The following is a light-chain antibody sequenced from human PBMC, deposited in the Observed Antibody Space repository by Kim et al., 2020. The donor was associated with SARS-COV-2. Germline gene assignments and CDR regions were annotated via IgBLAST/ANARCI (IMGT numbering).Light chain of an antibody. CDR1: HSVSSN. Sequence: YPGESATRSCRASHSVSSNLAWYQQKPGQAPRLLIYGASTRATGIPARFSGSGSGTEFTLTISSLQSEDFAVYYCQQYNNWPPITFGQGTRLEIK. J-gene: IGKJ5*01. CDR2: GAS. CDR3: QQYNNWPPIT. V-gene: IGKV3-15*01.